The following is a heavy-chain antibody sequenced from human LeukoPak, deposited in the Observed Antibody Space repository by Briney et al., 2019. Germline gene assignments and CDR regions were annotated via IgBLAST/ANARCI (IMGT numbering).Heavy chain of an antibody. Sequence: ASVKVSCKASGYTFTGYYMHWVRQAPGQGLEWMGWINPNSGGTNYAQKFQDRVTMTRDTSMSAAYMEISRLTYDDTAVYYCGRGIQSFDPWGQGTLVTVSS. V-gene: IGHV1-2*02. CDR1: GYTFTGYY. CDR2: INPNSGGT. J-gene: IGHJ5*02. CDR3: GRGIQSFDP.